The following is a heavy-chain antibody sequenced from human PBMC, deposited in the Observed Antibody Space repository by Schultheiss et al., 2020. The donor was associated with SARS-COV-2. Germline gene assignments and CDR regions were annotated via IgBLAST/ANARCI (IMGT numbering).Heavy chain of an antibody. D-gene: IGHD3-16*02. J-gene: IGHJ4*02. CDR1: GGSFSGYY. Sequence: SETLSLTCAVYGGSFSGYYWSWIRQPPGKGLEWIGEINHSGSTNYNPSLKSRVTISVDTSKNQFSLKLSSVTAADTAVYYCAREGLYDYVWGSYRYFDYWGQGTLVTVSS. CDR2: INHSGST. CDR3: AREGLYDYVWGSYRYFDY. V-gene: IGHV4-34*01.